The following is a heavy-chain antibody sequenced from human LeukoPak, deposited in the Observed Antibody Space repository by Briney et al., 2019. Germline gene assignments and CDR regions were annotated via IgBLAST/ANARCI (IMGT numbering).Heavy chain of an antibody. CDR1: GGSISSSSYY. D-gene: IGHD3-9*01. CDR2: IYYSGST. V-gene: IGHV4-39*01. J-gene: IGHJ6*03. CDR3: ARVDAYYDILTHYYYYYMDV. Sequence: SETLSLTCTVSGGSISSSSYYWGWIRQPPGKGLEWIGSIYYSGSTYYNPSLKSRVTISVDTSKNQFSLKLSSVTAADTAVYYCARVDAYYDILTHYYYYYMDVWGKGTTVTVSS.